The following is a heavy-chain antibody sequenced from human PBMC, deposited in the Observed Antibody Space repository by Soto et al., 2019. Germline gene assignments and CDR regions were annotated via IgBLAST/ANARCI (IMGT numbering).Heavy chain of an antibody. J-gene: IGHJ6*02. CDR2: IWYDGSNK. CDR1: GFTFSSYG. V-gene: IGHV3-33*01. Sequence: PGGSLRLSCAASGFTFSSYGMHWVRQAPGKGLEWVAVIWYDGSNKYYADSVKGRFTISRDNSKNTLYLQMNSLRAEDTAVYYCARAYYYGSGSYGRWYGMDVWGQGTTVTVSS. D-gene: IGHD3-10*01. CDR3: ARAYYYGSGSYGRWYGMDV.